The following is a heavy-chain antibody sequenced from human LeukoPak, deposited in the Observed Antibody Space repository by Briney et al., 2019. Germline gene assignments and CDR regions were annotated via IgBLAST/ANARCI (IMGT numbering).Heavy chain of an antibody. CDR2: IYYSGST. CDR1: GGSISSYY. J-gene: IGHJ6*02. CDR3: ARHRNYGSRDYYYYGMDV. V-gene: IGHV4-59*08. Sequence: SETLSLTCTVSGGSISSYYWSWIRQPPGKGLEWIGYIYYSGSTNYNPSLKSRVTISVDTSKNQFSLKLSSVTAADTAVYYCARHRNYGSRDYYYYGMDVWGQGTTVTVSS. D-gene: IGHD1-7*01.